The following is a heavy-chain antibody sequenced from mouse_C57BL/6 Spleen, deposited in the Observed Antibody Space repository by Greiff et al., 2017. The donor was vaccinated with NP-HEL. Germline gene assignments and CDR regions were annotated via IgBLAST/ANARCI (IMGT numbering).Heavy chain of an antibody. J-gene: IGHJ2*01. V-gene: IGHV1-15*01. CDR2: IDPETGGT. Sequence: QVQLQQPGAELVRPGASVTLSCKASGYTFTDYEMHWVKQTPVHGLEWIGAIDPETGGTAYNQKFKGKAILTADKSSSTAYMELRSLTSEDSAVFYCTRFPITTVVSPYFDYWGQGTTLTVSS. CDR1: GYTFTDYE. D-gene: IGHD1-1*01. CDR3: TRFPITTVVSPYFDY.